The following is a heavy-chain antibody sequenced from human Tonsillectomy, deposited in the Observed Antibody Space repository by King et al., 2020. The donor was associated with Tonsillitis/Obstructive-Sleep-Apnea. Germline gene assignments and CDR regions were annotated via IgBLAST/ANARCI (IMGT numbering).Heavy chain of an antibody. V-gene: IGHV3-15*01. CDR1: GFTFSNAW. D-gene: IGHD5-24*01. J-gene: IGHJ3*02. CDR3: TTDGREGAFDI. Sequence: VQLVESGGGLVKPGGSLRLSCAASGFTFSNAWMSWVRQAPGKGLEWVGRIKSKPDGGTTDYAAPVKGRFTISRDDSKNTLYLQMNSLKTGDTAVYYCTTDGREGAFDIWGQGKMVTVSS. CDR2: IKSKPDGGTT.